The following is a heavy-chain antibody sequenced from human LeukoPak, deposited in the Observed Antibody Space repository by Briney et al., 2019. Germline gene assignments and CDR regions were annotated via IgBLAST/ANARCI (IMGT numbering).Heavy chain of an antibody. Sequence: AASVKVSCKASGFTFHTSAMQWVRQARGQRLEWIGWIVLGSGNTVYSHKFHDRVIITRDMSTSTVYMELDSLGSEDTAVYYCAAQRGASLHDFWSTRLFDPWGQGTLVTVPS. D-gene: IGHD3-3*01. J-gene: IGHJ5*02. CDR3: AAQRGASLHDFWSTRLFDP. V-gene: IGHV1-58*02. CDR1: GFTFHTSA. CDR2: IVLGSGNT.